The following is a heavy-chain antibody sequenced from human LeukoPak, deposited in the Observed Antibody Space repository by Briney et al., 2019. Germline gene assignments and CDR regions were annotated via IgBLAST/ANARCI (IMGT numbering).Heavy chain of an antibody. CDR1: GGTFSSYA. V-gene: IGHV1-69*05. CDR3: ASLNHYDILTGYYFAFDI. D-gene: IGHD3-9*01. CDR2: IIPIFGTA. Sequence: SVKVSCKASGGTFSSYAISWVRQAPGQGLEWMGRIIPIFGTANYAQKFQGRVTITTDESTSTAYMELSSLRSEYTAVYYCASLNHYDILTGYYFAFDIWGQGTMVTVSS. J-gene: IGHJ3*02.